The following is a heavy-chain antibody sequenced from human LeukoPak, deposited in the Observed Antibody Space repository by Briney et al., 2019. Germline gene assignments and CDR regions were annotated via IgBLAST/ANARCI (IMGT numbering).Heavy chain of an antibody. CDR1: GFTFSTYG. D-gene: IGHD5-12*01. J-gene: IGHJ4*02. CDR3: ARAMRSGYDY. Sequence: GGALRLSCAASGFTFSTYGMNWVRQAPGKGLEWVSYISDSSDAIYYPDSVRGRFTISRDNAKNSLYLQMNSLRDEDTAVYYCARAMRSGYDYWGQGTLVTVSS. V-gene: IGHV3-48*02. CDR2: ISDSSDAI.